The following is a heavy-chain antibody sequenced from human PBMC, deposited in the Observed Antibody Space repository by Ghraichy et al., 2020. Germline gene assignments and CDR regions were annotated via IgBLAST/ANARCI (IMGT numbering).Heavy chain of an antibody. CDR1: GGSISSRSHY. Sequence: ETLSLTCTVSGGSISSRSHYWGWIRQPPGKGLEWIGRIYYTGTTFYNPSLKSRVTISVDRSKNHFSLKLNSVTAADTRVYYFARHGVAALRSFDGNFDSWGQGALVTVSS. V-gene: IGHV4-39*01. J-gene: IGHJ4*02. CDR2: IYYTGTT. CDR3: ARHGVAALRSFDGNFDS. D-gene: IGHD3-9*01.